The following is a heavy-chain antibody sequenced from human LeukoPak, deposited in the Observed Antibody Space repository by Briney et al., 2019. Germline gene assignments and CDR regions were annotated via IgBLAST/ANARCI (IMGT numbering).Heavy chain of an antibody. CDR1: GFTFSSHS. Sequence: GGSLRLSCAASGFTFSSHSMNWVRQAPGKGLEWVLYISGTSSTTDYADSVKGRFTISRDNAKNSLYLQMNSLRAEDTAVYYCARHCSSTSCYAFDIWGQGTMVTVSS. CDR3: ARHCSSTSCYAFDI. CDR2: ISGTSSTT. D-gene: IGHD2-2*01. J-gene: IGHJ3*02. V-gene: IGHV3-48*04.